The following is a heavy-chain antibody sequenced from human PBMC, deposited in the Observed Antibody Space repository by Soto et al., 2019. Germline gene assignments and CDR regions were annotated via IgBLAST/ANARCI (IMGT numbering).Heavy chain of an antibody. D-gene: IGHD3-22*01. V-gene: IGHV3-48*03. CDR2: ISGSGSTI. CDR3: AREVVVFGVIIPTPMYV. Sequence: EVQLVESGGGLVRPGGSLRLSCAASGFTFSGYEMNWVRQAPGKGLEWVSYISGSGSTIYYADSVKGRFTISRDNAKDSLYLQMNSLRAEDTAVYYRAREVVVFGVIIPTPMYVWGQGTTVTVSS. J-gene: IGHJ6*02. CDR1: GFTFSGYE.